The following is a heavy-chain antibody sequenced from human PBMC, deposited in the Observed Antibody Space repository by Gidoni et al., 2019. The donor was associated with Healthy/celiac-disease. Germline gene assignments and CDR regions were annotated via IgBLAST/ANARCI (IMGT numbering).Heavy chain of an antibody. CDR3: ARHLQGITFGGVIETGEGGYYYYGMDV. J-gene: IGHJ6*02. D-gene: IGHD3-16*02. V-gene: IGHV5-51*01. CDR1: GYSFTSYW. CDR2: IYPGDSDT. Sequence: EVQLVQSGAEVKKPGESLKVSCKGSGYSFTSYWLGWVRQMPGKGLEWMGSIYPGDSDTRYSPSFQGQVTISADKSISTAYLQWSSLKASDTAMYYCARHLQGITFGGVIETGEGGYYYYGMDVWGQGTTVTVSS.